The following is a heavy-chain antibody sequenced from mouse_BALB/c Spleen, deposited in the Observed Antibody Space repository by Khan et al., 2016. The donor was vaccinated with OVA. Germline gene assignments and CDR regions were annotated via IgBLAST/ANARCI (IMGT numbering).Heavy chain of an antibody. CDR3: ASELGRYYALDY. D-gene: IGHD4-1*01. CDR2: ISYSGST. CDR1: GYSITSDYA. V-gene: IGHV3-2*02. J-gene: IGHJ4*01. Sequence: EVELVESGPGLVKPSQSLSLTCTVTGYSITSDYAWNWIWQFPGNKLEWMGYISYSGSTTYNPSLKSRISITRDTSKDQFFLQLKSVTSEDTATYYCASELGRYYALDYWGQGTSVTVSS.